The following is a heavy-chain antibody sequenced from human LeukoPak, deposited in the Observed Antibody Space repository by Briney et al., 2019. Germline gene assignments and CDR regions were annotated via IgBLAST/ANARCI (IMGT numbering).Heavy chain of an antibody. J-gene: IGHJ4*02. CDR3: AKDPSYSSSAPFDY. CDR2: ISSSSSYI. D-gene: IGHD6-6*01. Sequence: GGSLRLSCATSGFTFSSYWMSWVRQAPGKGLEWVSSISSSSSYIYYADSVQGRFTISRDNSKNTLYLQMNSLRAEDTAVYYCAKDPSYSSSAPFDYWGQGTLVTVSS. V-gene: IGHV3-21*04. CDR1: GFTFSSYW.